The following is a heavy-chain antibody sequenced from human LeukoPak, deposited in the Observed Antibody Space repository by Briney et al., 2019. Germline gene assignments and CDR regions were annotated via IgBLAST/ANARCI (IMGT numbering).Heavy chain of an antibody. Sequence: GGSLRLSCAASGFTFDDYAMHWVRQAPGKGLEWVCLISWNGGNTYYGDSVKGRFTISRDNSKNSLYLQMNSLRVEDTALYYCAKDGVVAALGDNWFDPWGQGTLVTVSS. CDR3: AKDGVVAALGDNWFDP. D-gene: IGHD2-15*01. CDR2: ISWNGGNT. V-gene: IGHV3-43D*03. J-gene: IGHJ5*02. CDR1: GFTFDDYA.